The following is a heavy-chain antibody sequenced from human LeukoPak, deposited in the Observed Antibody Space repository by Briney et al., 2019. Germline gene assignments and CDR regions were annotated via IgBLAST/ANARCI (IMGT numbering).Heavy chain of an antibody. J-gene: IGHJ4*02. Sequence: GGSLRLSCAASGFTFSSYATSGVRQAPGEGVEGVSAICGSGGSTYYADSEKRRFTSSRDNSNNTLYLQMNSLRADDTAVYYCAKPDCSGGSCYPYYFEYWGQETLDTVFS. CDR3: AKPDCSGGSCYPYYFEY. D-gene: IGHD2-15*01. CDR2: ICGSGGST. V-gene: IGHV3-23*01. CDR1: GFTFSSYA.